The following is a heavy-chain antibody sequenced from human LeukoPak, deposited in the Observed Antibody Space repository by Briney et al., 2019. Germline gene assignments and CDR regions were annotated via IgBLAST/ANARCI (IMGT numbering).Heavy chain of an antibody. J-gene: IGHJ3*02. CDR1: GFTFSSYG. Sequence: GGSLRLSCAASGFTFSSYGMHWVRQAPGKGLEWVAVISYDGSNKYYADSVKGRFTISRDNSKNTLYLQMNSLRAEDTAVYYCARRSGWSEAFDIWGQGTMVTVSS. D-gene: IGHD6-19*01. V-gene: IGHV3-30*03. CDR2: ISYDGSNK. CDR3: ARRSGWSEAFDI.